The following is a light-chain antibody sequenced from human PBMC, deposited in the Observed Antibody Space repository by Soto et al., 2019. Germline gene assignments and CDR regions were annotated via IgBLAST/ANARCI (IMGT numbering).Light chain of an antibody. V-gene: IGKV3-15*01. CDR1: ETVATN. J-gene: IGKJ1*01. Sequence: VMTQSPATLSVSPGERATLSCWASETVATNLAWYQQKPGQAPRLLISGASTRAAGISDRFSASGSGTEFTLTISSLQSEDSAVYYCHQYSNWPPWTFGPGTKVEIK. CDR2: GAS. CDR3: HQYSNWPPWT.